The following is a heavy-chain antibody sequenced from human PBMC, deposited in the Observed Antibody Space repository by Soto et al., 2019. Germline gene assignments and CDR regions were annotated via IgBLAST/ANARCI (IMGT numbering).Heavy chain of an antibody. CDR2: IRGKTDTYAT. D-gene: IGHD6-13*01. Sequence: PWGSLRLSCAASGFTFSGSSMHFFRHSSGKWLEWVGRIRGKTDTYATAYAAPVRGRFTISRDDSKNTAYLQMNSLKTEDTAVYFCTKRIGAYAMDVWGQGTTVTAP. V-gene: IGHV3-73*01. CDR1: GFTFSGSS. J-gene: IGHJ6*02. CDR3: TKRIGAYAMDV.